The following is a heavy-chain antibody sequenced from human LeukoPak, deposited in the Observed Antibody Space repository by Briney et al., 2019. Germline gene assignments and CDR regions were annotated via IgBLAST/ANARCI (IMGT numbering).Heavy chain of an antibody. D-gene: IGHD1-26*01. J-gene: IGHJ4*02. V-gene: IGHV3-9*01. CDR3: ATDLRELLMSYFDY. Sequence: PGRSLRLSCAASGFTFADYAMHWVRQAPGKGLEWISGISWNSGSIGYAHSLKGRFTISRDNAKNTLYLQMTSLRAEDTALYYCATDLRELLMSYFDYWGQGTMVTVPS. CDR2: ISWNSGSI. CDR1: GFTFADYA.